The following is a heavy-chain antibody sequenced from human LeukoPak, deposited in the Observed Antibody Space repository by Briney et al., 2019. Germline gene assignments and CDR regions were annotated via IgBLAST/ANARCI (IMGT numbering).Heavy chain of an antibody. D-gene: IGHD1-26*01. Sequence: ASVKVSCKASGYTFTSHDINWVRQATGQGLEWMGWMNPNSGNTVYAQKFQGRVTITRNTSISTAYMELSSPTSEDTAVYYCARVGATALFYFDSWGHGTLVTVSS. J-gene: IGHJ4*01. CDR3: ARVGATALFYFDS. V-gene: IGHV1-8*03. CDR1: GYTFTSHD. CDR2: MNPNSGNT.